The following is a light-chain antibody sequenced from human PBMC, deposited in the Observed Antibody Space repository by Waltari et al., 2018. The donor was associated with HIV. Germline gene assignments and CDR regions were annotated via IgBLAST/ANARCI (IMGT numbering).Light chain of an antibody. V-gene: IGLV1-47*01. CDR1: SPNIGRNY. Sequence: QSVPTQPFLTFGNPRPRVTIPCFGNSPNIGRNYVFRYQHLPGTAPKLLIYRNTQRPSGVPDRISGSKSGTSASLAISGLRSEDEADYYCAAWDDRLSGLLFGGGTRLTAL. J-gene: IGLJ2*01. CDR3: AAWDDRLSGLL. CDR2: RNT.